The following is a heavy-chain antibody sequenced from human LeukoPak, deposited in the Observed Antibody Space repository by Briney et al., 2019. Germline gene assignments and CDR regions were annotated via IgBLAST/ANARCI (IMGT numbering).Heavy chain of an antibody. J-gene: IGHJ4*02. CDR3: ARDEYSSGWFDY. CDR1: GFTFSSYS. Sequence: GGSLRLSCAASGFTFSSYSMNWVRQAPGKGLEWASYISSSSSTIYYADSVKGRFTNSRDNAKNSLYLQMNSLRAEDTAVYYCARDEYSSGWFDYWGQGTLVTVSS. CDR2: ISSSSSTI. V-gene: IGHV3-48*01. D-gene: IGHD6-19*01.